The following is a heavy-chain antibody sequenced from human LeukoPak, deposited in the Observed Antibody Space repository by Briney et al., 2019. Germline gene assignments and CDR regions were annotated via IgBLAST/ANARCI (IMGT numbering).Heavy chain of an antibody. V-gene: IGHV3-9*01. Sequence: GGSLRLSCAASGFTFDDYAMHWVRQAPGKGLEWVSGISWNSGSIGYADSVKGRFTISRDNAKNSLYLQMNSLRAEDTALYYCAKDMSSSSWFSLDYWGQGTLVTVSS. D-gene: IGHD6-13*01. CDR2: ISWNSGSI. CDR1: GFTFDDYA. CDR3: AKDMSSSSWFSLDY. J-gene: IGHJ4*02.